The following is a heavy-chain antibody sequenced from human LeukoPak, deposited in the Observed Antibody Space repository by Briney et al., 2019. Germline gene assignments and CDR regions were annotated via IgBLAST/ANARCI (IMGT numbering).Heavy chain of an antibody. CDR2: IYYSGST. Sequence: SQTLSLICTVSGGSISGGGYYWIWIRQHPGKGLEWIGYIYYSGSTYYNPSLKSRVTISVDTSKNQFSLKLSSVTAADTAVYYCASTFYGDPLSANYWGQGTLVTVSS. V-gene: IGHV4-31*03. CDR1: GGSISGGGYY. D-gene: IGHD4-17*01. J-gene: IGHJ4*02. CDR3: ASTFYGDPLSANY.